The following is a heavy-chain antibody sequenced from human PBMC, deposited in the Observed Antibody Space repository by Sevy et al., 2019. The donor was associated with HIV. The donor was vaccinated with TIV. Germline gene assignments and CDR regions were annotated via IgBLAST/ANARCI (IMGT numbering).Heavy chain of an antibody. J-gene: IGHJ4*02. CDR3: AKGGQQLALAPDY. Sequence: GGSLRLSCVASGFTFHDYAMHWVRQAPGKAPEWVSFISWDSHTSYYEDSVKGRFTVSRDNGRNSLYLQMNSLRPEDTALYYCAKGGQQLALAPDYLGQGTLVTVSS. D-gene: IGHD6-13*01. V-gene: IGHV3-43D*04. CDR1: GFTFHDYA. CDR2: ISWDSHTS.